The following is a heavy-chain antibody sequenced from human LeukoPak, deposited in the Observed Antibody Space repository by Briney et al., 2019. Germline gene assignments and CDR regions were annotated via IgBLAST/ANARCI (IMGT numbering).Heavy chain of an antibody. Sequence: PSETLSLTCTVPGGSISSSSYYWGWIRQPPGKGLEWIGSIYYSGSTYYNPSLKSRVTISVDTSKNQFSLKLSSVTAADTAVYYCARDRLRVQLWPDAFDIWGQGTMVTVSS. CDR2: IYYSGST. V-gene: IGHV4-39*07. CDR1: GGSISSSSYY. D-gene: IGHD5-18*01. J-gene: IGHJ3*02. CDR3: ARDRLRVQLWPDAFDI.